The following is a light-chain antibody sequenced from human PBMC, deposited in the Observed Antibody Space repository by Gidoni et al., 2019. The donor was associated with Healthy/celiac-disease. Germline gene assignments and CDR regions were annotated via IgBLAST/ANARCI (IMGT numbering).Light chain of an antibody. CDR1: QSVSSY. CDR3: QQRSNWPPT. J-gene: IGKJ3*01. CDR2: DAT. Sequence: ELVLTPSPATLSFSPGERATLACRASQSVSSYLAWYQQKPGQAPRLLIYDATNRATGIPARFSGSGSGTDFSLTISSLEPEDFAVYYCQQRSNWPPTFGPGTKVDIK. V-gene: IGKV3-11*01.